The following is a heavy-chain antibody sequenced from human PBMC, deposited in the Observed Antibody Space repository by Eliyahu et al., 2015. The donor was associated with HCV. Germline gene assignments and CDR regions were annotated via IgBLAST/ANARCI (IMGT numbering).Heavy chain of an antibody. CDR1: GGTFSSYA. Sequence: QVQLVQSGAEVKKPGSSVKVSCKASGGTFSSYAISWVRQAPGQGLEWMGGIIPIFGIANYAQKFQGRVTITADKSTSTAYMELSSLRSEDTAVYYCARDGGPSYCSSTSCYSWFDPWGQGTLVTVSS. CDR3: ARDGGPSYCSSTSCYSWFDP. V-gene: IGHV1-69*17. CDR2: IIPIFGIA. J-gene: IGHJ5*02. D-gene: IGHD2-2*02.